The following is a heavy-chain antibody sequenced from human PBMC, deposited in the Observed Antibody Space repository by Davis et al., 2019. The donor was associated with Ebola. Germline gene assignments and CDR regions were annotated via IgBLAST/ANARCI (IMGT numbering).Heavy chain of an antibody. CDR1: GGSISSSNW. J-gene: IGHJ1*01. Sequence: PSETLSLTCAVSGGSISSSNWWSWVRQPPGKGLEWIGEIYHSGSTNYNPSLKSRVTISVDTSKNQFSLKLSSVTAADTAVYYCARGGDEASEYFQHWGQGTLVTVSS. CDR2: IYHSGST. V-gene: IGHV4-4*02. D-gene: IGHD3-10*01. CDR3: ARGGDEASEYFQH.